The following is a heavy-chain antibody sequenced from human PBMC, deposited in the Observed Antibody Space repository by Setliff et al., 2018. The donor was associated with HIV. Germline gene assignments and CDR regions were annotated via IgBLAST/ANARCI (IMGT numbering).Heavy chain of an antibody. J-gene: IGHJ5*02. D-gene: IGHD3-22*01. V-gene: IGHV4-34*01. CDR1: GGSFSGYY. Sequence: PSETLSLTCAVYGGSFSGYYWSWIRQPPGKGLEWIGEINHSGSTNYNPFLKIRVTISVDTSKNQFSLKLSSVTAADTAVYYCARQTYYYDNSGHNWFDPWGQGTLVTVSS. CDR2: INHSGST. CDR3: ARQTYYYDNSGHNWFDP.